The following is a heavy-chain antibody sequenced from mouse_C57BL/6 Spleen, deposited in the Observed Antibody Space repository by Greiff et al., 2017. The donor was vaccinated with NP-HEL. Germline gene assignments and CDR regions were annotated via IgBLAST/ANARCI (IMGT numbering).Heavy chain of an antibody. J-gene: IGHJ3*01. D-gene: IGHD4-1*01. CDR2: INPNNGGT. Sequence: VQLQQSGPELVKPGASVKIPCKASGYTFTDYNMDWVKQSHGKSLEWIGDINPNNGGTISNQQFKGKATLTVAKSSSTAYMELRSLTSEDTAVYYCARKGTGTWFAYWGQGTLVTVSA. CDR1: GYTFTDYN. CDR3: ARKGTGTWFAY. V-gene: IGHV1-18*01.